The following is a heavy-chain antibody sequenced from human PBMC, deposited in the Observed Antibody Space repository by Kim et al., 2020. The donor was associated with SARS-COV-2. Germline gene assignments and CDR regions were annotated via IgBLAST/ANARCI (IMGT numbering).Heavy chain of an antibody. D-gene: IGHD6-13*01. Sequence: PSHKSGVTISVDSSKNQFSLKLSSVTAAGTAVYYCARFLIAEAGFDAFDIWGQGTMDTVSS. V-gene: IGHV4-59*01. CDR3: ARFLIAEAGFDAFDI. J-gene: IGHJ3*02.